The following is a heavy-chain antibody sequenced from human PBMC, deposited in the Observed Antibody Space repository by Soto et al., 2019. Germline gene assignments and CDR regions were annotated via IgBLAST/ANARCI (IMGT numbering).Heavy chain of an antibody. CDR1: GYTFTSYG. Sequence: QVHLVQSGAEVKKPGASVKVSCKASGYTFTSYGITWVRQAPGQGLEWMGWISAHNGNTDYAQKRQGRVIVTRDTSTRTAYMELRSLISADTAVNYCARGRYGDYWGQGALVTVSS. V-gene: IGHV1-18*01. CDR2: ISAHNGNT. J-gene: IGHJ4*02. CDR3: ARGRYGDY. D-gene: IGHD1-1*01.